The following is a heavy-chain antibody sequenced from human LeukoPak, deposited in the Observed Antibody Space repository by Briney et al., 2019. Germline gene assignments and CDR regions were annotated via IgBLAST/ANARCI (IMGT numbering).Heavy chain of an antibody. CDR3: ARDAYCIGDGCYSSRFNY. Sequence: PGGSLRLSCAASGFTFSSYSMNWVRQAPGKGLEWVSYITSSSSTIYYADSVKGGFTISRDNAKNSLYLQMKSLRAEDTAVYYCARDAYCIGDGCYSSRFNYWGQGTLVAVSS. CDR2: ITSSSSTI. J-gene: IGHJ4*02. V-gene: IGHV3-48*01. D-gene: IGHD2-15*01. CDR1: GFTFSSYS.